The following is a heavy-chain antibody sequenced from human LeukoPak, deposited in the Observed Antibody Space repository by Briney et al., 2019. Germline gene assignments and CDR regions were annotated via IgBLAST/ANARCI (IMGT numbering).Heavy chain of an antibody. CDR1: GFTFSSYS. CDR3: ARDGPYYDVLTGYPPFDY. CDR2: ISSSSSTI. D-gene: IGHD3-9*01. J-gene: IGHJ4*02. V-gene: IGHV3-48*04. Sequence: PGGSLRLSCAASGFTFSSYSMNWVRQAPGKGLEWVSYISSSSSTIYYADSVKGRFTISRDNAKNSLYLQMNSLRAEDTAVYYCARDGPYYDVLTGYPPFDYWGQGTLVTVSS.